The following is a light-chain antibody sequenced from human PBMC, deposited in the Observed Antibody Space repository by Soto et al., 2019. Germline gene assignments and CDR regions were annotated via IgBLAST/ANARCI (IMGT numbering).Light chain of an antibody. J-gene: IGLJ2*01. CDR1: SSDVGSYSL. CDR2: EGS. Sequence: QSALTQPASVSGSPGQSITISCTGTSSDVGSYSLVSWYQQNPGKAPKLMIYEGSKRPSGVSSRFSGSNSGNTASLTISGLQPEDEADYYCCSYVRSSVLFGGGTKLTVL. CDR3: CSYVRSSVL. V-gene: IGLV2-23*01.